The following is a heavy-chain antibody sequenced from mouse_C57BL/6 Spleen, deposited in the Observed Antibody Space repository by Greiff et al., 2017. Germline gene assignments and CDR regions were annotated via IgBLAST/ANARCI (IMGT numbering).Heavy chain of an antibody. J-gene: IGHJ3*01. V-gene: IGHV1-81*01. D-gene: IGHD2-1*01. CDR1: GYTFTSYG. CDR3: AKGGIYPFAY. CDR2: IYPRSGNT. Sequence: VQLQHSGAELARPGASVKLSCKASGYTFTSYGLSWVKQRTGQGLEWIGEIYPRSGNTYYNEKFKGEATLTADKSSSPAYMELRSLTSEDAAVYFGAKGGIYPFAYWGQGTLVTVSA.